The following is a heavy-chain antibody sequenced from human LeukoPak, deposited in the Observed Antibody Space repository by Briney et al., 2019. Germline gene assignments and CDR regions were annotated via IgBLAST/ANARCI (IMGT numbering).Heavy chain of an antibody. CDR1: GFTFSSYG. CDR3: AVDFPDYSNYVGGFDY. J-gene: IGHJ4*02. CDR2: IRYDGSNK. Sequence: PGGSLRLSCAASGFTFSSYGMHWVRQAPGKGLEWVAFIRYDGSNKYYADSVKGRFTISRDNSKNTLYLQMNSLRAEDTAVYYCAVDFPDYSNYVGGFDYWGQGTLVTVSS. D-gene: IGHD4-11*01. V-gene: IGHV3-30*02.